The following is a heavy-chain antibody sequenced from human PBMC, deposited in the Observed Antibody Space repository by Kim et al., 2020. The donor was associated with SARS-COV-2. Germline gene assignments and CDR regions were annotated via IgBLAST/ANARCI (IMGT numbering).Heavy chain of an antibody. CDR1: GYSFTSYW. V-gene: IGHV5-10-1*01. CDR3: ASTSGIAAAGKQEPANYYYYGMAV. Sequence: GESLKISCKGSGYSFTSYWISWVRQMPGKGLEWMGRIDPSDSYTNYSPSFQGHVTISADKSISTAYLQWSSLKASDTAMYYCASTSGIAAAGKQEPANYYYYGMAVWGQGPPVTVSS. D-gene: IGHD6-13*01. CDR2: IDPSDSYT. J-gene: IGHJ6*02.